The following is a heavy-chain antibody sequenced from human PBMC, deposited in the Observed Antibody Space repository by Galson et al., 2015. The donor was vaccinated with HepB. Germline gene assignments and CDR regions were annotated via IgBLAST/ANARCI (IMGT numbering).Heavy chain of an antibody. CDR1: GFTFSSYA. V-gene: IGHV3-30*04. D-gene: IGHD3-16*02. CDR3: ARESYDYVWGSYRLEGAFDI. Sequence: SLRLSCAASGFTFSSYAMHWVRQAPGKGLEWVAIISYDGSNKYYADSVKGRFTISRDNSKNTLYLQMNSLRAEDTAVYYCARESYDYVWGSYRLEGAFDIWGQGTMVTVSS. J-gene: IGHJ3*02. CDR2: ISYDGSNK.